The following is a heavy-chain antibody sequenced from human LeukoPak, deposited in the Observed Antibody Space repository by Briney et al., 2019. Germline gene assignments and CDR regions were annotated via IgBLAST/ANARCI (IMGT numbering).Heavy chain of an antibody. CDR2: INHSGST. Sequence: SETLSLTCAVYGGSFSGYYWSWIRQPPGKGLEWIGEINHSGSTNYNPSLKSRVTISVDTSKSQFSLKLSSVTAADTAVYYCARSEGIRYYYDSSGYLRAEYFQHWGQGTLVTVSS. J-gene: IGHJ1*01. D-gene: IGHD3-22*01. CDR3: ARSEGIRYYYDSSGYLRAEYFQH. CDR1: GGSFSGYY. V-gene: IGHV4-34*01.